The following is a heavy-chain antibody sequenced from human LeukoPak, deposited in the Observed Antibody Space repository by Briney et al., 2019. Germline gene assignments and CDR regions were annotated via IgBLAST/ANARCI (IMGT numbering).Heavy chain of an antibody. CDR3: ARDPLGGAAYFDY. CDR2: ISSNGGST. Sequence: GGSLRLSCAASGFTFSSYAMHWVRQAPGKGLEYVSAISSNGGSTYYANSVKGRFTISRDNSKNTLYLQMGSLRADDMAVYYCARDPLGGAAYFDYWGQGTLVTVSS. J-gene: IGHJ4*02. CDR1: GFTFSSYA. V-gene: IGHV3-64*01. D-gene: IGHD3-16*01.